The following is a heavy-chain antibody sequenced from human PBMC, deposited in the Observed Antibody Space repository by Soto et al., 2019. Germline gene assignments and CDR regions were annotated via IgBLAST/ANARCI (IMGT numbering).Heavy chain of an antibody. D-gene: IGHD4-17*01. J-gene: IGHJ5*02. Sequence: SVKVSCKASGGTFSSYTISWVRQAPGQGLEWMGRIIPILGIANYAQKFQGRVTITADKSTSTAYMELNGLRSEDTAVYYCARGIKYGDYARWLDAWGQGTLVTVSS. CDR3: ARGIKYGDYARWLDA. CDR1: GGTFSSYT. CDR2: IIPILGIA. V-gene: IGHV1-69*02.